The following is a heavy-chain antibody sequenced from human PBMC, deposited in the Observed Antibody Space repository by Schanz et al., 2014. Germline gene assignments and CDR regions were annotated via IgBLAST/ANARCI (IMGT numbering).Heavy chain of an antibody. CDR1: GFIFSNSW. J-gene: IGHJ4*02. CDR2: IKQDGSEK. V-gene: IGHV3-7*03. CDR3: AKDAAYYDSVIFPDH. Sequence: EVHLEESGGGLVQPGGSLRLSCAASGFIFSNSWMSWVRQAPGKGLEWVANIKQDGSEKYYVDSVKGRFTISRDNAKNSLYLQMNSLRAEDTAIYFCAKDAAYYDSVIFPDHWGQGTLVTVSS. D-gene: IGHD3-22*01.